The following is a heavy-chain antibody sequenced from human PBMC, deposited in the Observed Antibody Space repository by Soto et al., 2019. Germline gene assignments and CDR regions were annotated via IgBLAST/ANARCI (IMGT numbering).Heavy chain of an antibody. D-gene: IGHD2-2*01. CDR1: GYSFTSYW. V-gene: IGHV5-10-1*01. CDR2: IDPSDSYT. Sequence: GESLKISCKGSGYSFTSYWISWVRQMPRKGLEWMGRIDPSDSYTNYSPSFQGHVTISADKSISTAYLQWSSLKASDTAMYYCARLGHCSSTSCYPNYWGQGTLVTVSS. CDR3: ARLGHCSSTSCYPNY. J-gene: IGHJ4*02.